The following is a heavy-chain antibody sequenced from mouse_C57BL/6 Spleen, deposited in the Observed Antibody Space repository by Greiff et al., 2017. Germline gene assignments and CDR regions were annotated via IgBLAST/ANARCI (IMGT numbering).Heavy chain of an antibody. V-gene: IGHV1-82*01. CDR2: IYPGDGDT. Sequence: QVQLQQSGPELVKPGASVKISCKASGYAFSSSWLNWVKQRPGKGLEWIGRIYPGDGDTNYNGKFKGKATLSADKSSSTAYMQLSSLASEVSAVYFCARGEGGLAYWGQGTLVTVSA. J-gene: IGHJ3*01. CDR1: GYAFSSSW. CDR3: ARGEGGLAY. D-gene: IGHD3-1*01.